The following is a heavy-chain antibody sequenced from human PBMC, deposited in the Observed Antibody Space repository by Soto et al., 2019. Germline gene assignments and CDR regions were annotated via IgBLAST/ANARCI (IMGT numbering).Heavy chain of an antibody. Sequence: SETLSLTCTISGGSVSSSFFYWSWVRQPPGQRLEWIGYIYYTGTTNYNPSLASRVAMSVDTSKKQFSLNLRSLTAPETARYYCARLTTSSGWSIFDSWGQGMFLTVSS. J-gene: IGHJ4*02. V-gene: IGHV4-61*01. CDR2: IYYTGTT. CDR3: ARLTTSSGWSIFDS. D-gene: IGHD1-1*01. CDR1: GGSVSSSFFY.